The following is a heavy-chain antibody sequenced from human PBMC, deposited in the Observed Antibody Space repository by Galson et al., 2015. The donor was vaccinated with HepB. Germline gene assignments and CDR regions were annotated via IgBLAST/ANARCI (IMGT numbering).Heavy chain of an antibody. CDR2: IWDDGRNK. CDR3: TRGPYGDYEVRMDY. V-gene: IGHV3-33*01. J-gene: IGHJ4*02. D-gene: IGHD4-17*01. Sequence: SLRLSCAASGFTFSSYGMHWVRQAPGKGLEWVAVIWDDGRNKYYADSVKGRFTISRDNSKNTLYLQMNSLRAEDTAVYYCTRGPYGDYEVRMDYRGQGTLVAVSS. CDR1: GFTFSSYG.